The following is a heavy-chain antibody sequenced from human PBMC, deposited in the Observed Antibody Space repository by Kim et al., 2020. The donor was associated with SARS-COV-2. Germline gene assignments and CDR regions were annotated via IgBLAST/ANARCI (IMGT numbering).Heavy chain of an antibody. CDR2: IDFRSVSI. Sequence: GGSLRLSCAASGFNFKTFSMNWVRQAPGKGLEWVSSIDFRSVSIYYSDSVKGRFTISRDNAKNLLFLQMDSLRLEDTGFYYCARDVGAIAPAAFHFDYWG. CDR1: GFNFKTFS. D-gene: IGHD2-2*01. V-gene: IGHV3-21*06. J-gene: IGHJ4*01. CDR3: ARDVGAIAPAAFHFDY.